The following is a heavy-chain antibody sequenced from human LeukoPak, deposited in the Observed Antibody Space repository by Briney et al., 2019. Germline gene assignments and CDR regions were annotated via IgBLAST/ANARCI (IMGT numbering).Heavy chain of an antibody. Sequence: SETLSLTCTVSGGSMNSYFWSWLRRPPGKGLEWIGYIYYNGNTNYSPSLKSRVTMSVDTSKNLFSLKVSSVTAADTAVYYCARGRSNYYGMDVWGQGTTVTVSS. CDR3: ARGRSNYYGMDV. D-gene: IGHD1-26*01. V-gene: IGHV4-59*01. CDR1: GGSMNSYF. CDR2: IYYNGNT. J-gene: IGHJ6*02.